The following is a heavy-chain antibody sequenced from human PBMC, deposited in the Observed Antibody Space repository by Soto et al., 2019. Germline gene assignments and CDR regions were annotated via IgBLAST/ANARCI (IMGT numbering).Heavy chain of an antibody. J-gene: IGHJ4*02. CDR2: ISWNSGSI. Sequence: GGSLRLSCAASGFTFDDYAMHWVRQAPGKGLEWVSGISWNSGSIGYANSVKGRFTISRDNAKNSLYLQMNSLRAEDTALYYCAKANSSGYYQLFDYWGQGTLVTVSS. D-gene: IGHD3-22*01. CDR3: AKANSSGYYQLFDY. V-gene: IGHV3-9*01. CDR1: GFTFDDYA.